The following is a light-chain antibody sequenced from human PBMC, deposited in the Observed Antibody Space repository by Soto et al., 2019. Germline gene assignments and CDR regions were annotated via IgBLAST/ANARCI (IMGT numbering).Light chain of an antibody. CDR3: QHHNNFPPFT. V-gene: IGKV1-9*01. CDR2: GAF. CDR1: QGISSY. Sequence: IQLTQSPSSLSASIGVRVTITCRASQGISSYLAWYQQKPGRAPKLLIYGAFTLQSGVPSRFNGSGSGTDFTLTISSLQPEDLATYYCQHHNNFPPFTFGPGTKVDLK. J-gene: IGKJ3*01.